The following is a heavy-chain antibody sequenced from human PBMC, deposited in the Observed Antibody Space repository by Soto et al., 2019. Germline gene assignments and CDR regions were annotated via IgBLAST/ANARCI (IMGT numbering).Heavy chain of an antibody. CDR2: IYYSGST. CDR1: GGSVSSGSYY. CDR3: ARDLGRRIYYYGMDV. J-gene: IGHJ6*02. V-gene: IGHV4-61*01. D-gene: IGHD3-16*01. Sequence: SETLSLTCTVSGGSVSSGSYYWSWIRQPPGKGLEWIGHIYYSGSTNYNPSLKSRVTISVDTSKNQFSLKLSSVTAADTAVYYRARDLGRRIYYYGMDVWGQGTKVTVSS.